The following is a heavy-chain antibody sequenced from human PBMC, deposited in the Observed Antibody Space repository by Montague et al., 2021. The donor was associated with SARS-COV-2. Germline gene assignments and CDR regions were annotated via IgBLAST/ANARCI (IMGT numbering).Heavy chain of an antibody. J-gene: IGHJ6*02. Sequence: CPISGDSVSNNRVAWTWFRQSPSRDLEWLGRTYYRSNWYNDYATAVKGRITVNPDTSKNQFSLQLNSVTPDDTAVYYCARGHRAHDMDVWGHGTAVTVSS. CDR1: GDSVSNNRVA. V-gene: IGHV6-1*01. CDR3: ARGHRAHDMDV. CDR2: TYYRSNWYN.